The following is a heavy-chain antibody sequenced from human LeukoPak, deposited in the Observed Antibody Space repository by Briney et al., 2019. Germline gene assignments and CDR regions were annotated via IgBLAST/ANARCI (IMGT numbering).Heavy chain of an antibody. CDR3: ARVYAPSGYGAYYFDF. D-gene: IGHD5-12*01. J-gene: IGHJ4*02. V-gene: IGHV3-11*06. CDR2: ISSSSRYT. Sequence: GGSLRLSCAASGFIFSDYYMSWIRQAPGKGLEWVSYISSSSRYTNYADSVKGRFTISRDNAKNSLYLQMNSLRAEDTAVYYCARVYAPSGYGAYYFDFWGQGTLVTVSS. CDR1: GFIFSDYY.